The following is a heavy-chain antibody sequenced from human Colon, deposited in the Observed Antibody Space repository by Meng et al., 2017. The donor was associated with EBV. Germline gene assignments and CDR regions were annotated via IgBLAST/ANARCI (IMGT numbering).Heavy chain of an antibody. CDR2: IYHGGNT. J-gene: IGHJ4*02. V-gene: IGHV4-4*02. D-gene: IGHD5-24*01. Sequence: QVHLQRSGPGLVEPSGTLSLTCAVSGASISSNNWWSWVRQPPVKGLEWIGEIYHGGNTNYNPSLKSRVTISVDRSNDQFSLSLSSVTAADTAVYYCARGNAYNAPSFDYWGQGTLVTVSS. CDR1: GASISSNNW. CDR3: ARGNAYNAPSFDY.